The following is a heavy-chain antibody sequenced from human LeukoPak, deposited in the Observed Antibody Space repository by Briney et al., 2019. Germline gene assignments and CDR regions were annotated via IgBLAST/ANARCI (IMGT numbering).Heavy chain of an antibody. V-gene: IGHV3-7*03. CDR1: GFTFSSYW. CDR3: ARDLNVAAAATPFDY. D-gene: IGHD6-13*01. J-gene: IGHJ4*02. Sequence: GGSLRLSCAASGFTFSSYWMSWVRQAPGKGLEWVANINQGGSERYYVDSVKGRFTISRDNAKNSLFLQMNSLSAEDTAVYYCARDLNVAAAATPFDYWGQGTLVTVSS. CDR2: INQGGSER.